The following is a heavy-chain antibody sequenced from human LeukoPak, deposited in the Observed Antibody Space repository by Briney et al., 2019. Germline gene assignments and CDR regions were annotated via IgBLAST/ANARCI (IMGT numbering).Heavy chain of an antibody. CDR3: ARGRDYYGSGSYYNDFDY. D-gene: IGHD3-10*01. CDR1: GGSISSGGYS. CDR2: IYYSGST. V-gene: IGHV4-30-4*07. J-gene: IGHJ4*02. Sequence: KPSETLSLTCAVSGGSISSGGYSWSWIRQPPGKGLEWIGYIYYSGSTYYNPSLKSRVTISVDTSKNQFSLKLSSVTAADTAVYYCARGRDYYGSGSYYNDFDYWGQGTLVTVSS.